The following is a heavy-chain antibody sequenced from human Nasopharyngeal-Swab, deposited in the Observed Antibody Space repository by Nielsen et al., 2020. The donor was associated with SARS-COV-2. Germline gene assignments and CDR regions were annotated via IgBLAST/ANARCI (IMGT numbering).Heavy chain of an antibody. CDR3: ARDGLDYDFWSAYFMDV. CDR2: IYSDDST. Sequence: VRQAPGKGLEWVSVIYSDDSTHYADSVKGRFTISRDNSKNTLYLQMNSLRAEDTAVYYCARDGLDYDFWSAYFMDVWGQGTTVTVSS. D-gene: IGHD3-3*01. J-gene: IGHJ6*02. V-gene: IGHV3-66*01.